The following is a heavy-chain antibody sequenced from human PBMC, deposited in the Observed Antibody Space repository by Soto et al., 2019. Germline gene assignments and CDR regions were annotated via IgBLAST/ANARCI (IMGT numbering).Heavy chain of an antibody. Sequence: SETLSLTCTVSGGSISSSSYYWGWIRQPPGKGLEWIGSIYYSGSTYYNPSLKSRVTISVDTSKNQFSLKLSSVTAADTAVYYCARRGNWGGLDYWGQGTLVTVSS. D-gene: IGHD2-21*01. V-gene: IGHV4-39*01. CDR3: ARRGNWGGLDY. J-gene: IGHJ4*02. CDR1: GGSISSSSYY. CDR2: IYYSGST.